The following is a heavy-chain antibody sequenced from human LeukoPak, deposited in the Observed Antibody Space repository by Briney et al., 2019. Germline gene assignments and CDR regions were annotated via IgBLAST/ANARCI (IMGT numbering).Heavy chain of an antibody. J-gene: IGHJ4*02. V-gene: IGHV3-9*01. CDR1: GFTFDDYA. D-gene: IGHD3-9*01. CDR3: AKDAADYDILTGYSD. CDR2: ISWNSGSI. Sequence: GRSLRLSCAASGFTFDDYAMHWVRQAPGKGLEWVSGISWNSGSIVYADSVKGRFTISRDNAKNSLYLQMNSLRAEDTALYYCAKDAADYDILTGYSDWGQGTLVTVSS.